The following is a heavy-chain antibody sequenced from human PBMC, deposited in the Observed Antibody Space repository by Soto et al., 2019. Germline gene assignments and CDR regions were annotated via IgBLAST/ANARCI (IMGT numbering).Heavy chain of an antibody. Sequence: GASVKVSCKASGYNFTSYGISWVRQAPGHGLEWMGWISAYNGNTNYAQKLQGRVTMTTDTSTSTAYMELRSLRSDDTAVYYCARDREEITGYSSGWYWWHPTHYNWFDPWGQGTLVTVSS. D-gene: IGHD6-19*01. J-gene: IGHJ5*02. CDR3: ARDREEITGYSSGWYWWHPTHYNWFDP. CDR1: GYNFTSYG. V-gene: IGHV1-18*01. CDR2: ISAYNGNT.